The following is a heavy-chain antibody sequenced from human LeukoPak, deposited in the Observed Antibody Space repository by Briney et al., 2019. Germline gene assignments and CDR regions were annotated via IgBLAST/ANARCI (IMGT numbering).Heavy chain of an antibody. CDR3: ASVYYYDSSGYFYGMDV. D-gene: IGHD3-22*01. V-gene: IGHV3-30*03. CDR2: ISYDGSNK. Sequence: GGSLRLSCAASGFTFSSYGMHWDRQAPGKGLEWVAVISYDGSNKYYADSVKGRFTISRDNSKNTLYLQMNSLRAEDTAVHYCASVYYYDSSGYFYGMDVWGQGTTVTVSS. J-gene: IGHJ6*02. CDR1: GFTFSSYG.